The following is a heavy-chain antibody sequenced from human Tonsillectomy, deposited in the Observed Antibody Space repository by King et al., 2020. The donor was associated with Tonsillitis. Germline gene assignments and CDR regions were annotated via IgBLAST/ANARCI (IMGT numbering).Heavy chain of an antibody. D-gene: IGHD3-22*01. CDR3: AKAKGGYYYDSSGYSPFYYYGMDV. CDR1: GFTFSSYG. CDR2: ISGSGGST. V-gene: IGHV3-23*04. Sequence: VQLVESGGGLVQPGGSLRLSCAASGFTFSSYGMSWVRQAPGKGLEWVSAISGSGGSTYYADSVKGRFTISRDNSKNTLYLQMNSLRAEDTAVYYCAKAKGGYYYDSSGYSPFYYYGMDVWGQGTTVTVSS. J-gene: IGHJ6*02.